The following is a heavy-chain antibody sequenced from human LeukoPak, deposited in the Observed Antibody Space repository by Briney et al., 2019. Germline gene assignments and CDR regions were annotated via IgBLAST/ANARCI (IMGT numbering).Heavy chain of an antibody. V-gene: IGHV3-30*18. CDR3: AKGPGYSSGWYGS. CDR2: ISYDGSNK. D-gene: IGHD6-19*01. J-gene: IGHJ4*02. Sequence: SGGSLRLSCAASGFTFSSFGMHWVRQAPGKGLEWVAVISYDGSNKYYADSVKGRFTISRDNSKNTLYLQMNGLRAEDTAVYYCAKGPGYSSGWYGSWGQGTLVTVSS. CDR1: GFTFSSFG.